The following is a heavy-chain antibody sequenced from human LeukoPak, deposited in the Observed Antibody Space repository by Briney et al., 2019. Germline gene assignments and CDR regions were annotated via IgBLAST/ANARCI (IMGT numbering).Heavy chain of an antibody. J-gene: IGHJ4*02. CDR1: GGPFSGYY. D-gene: IGHD5-18*01. V-gene: IGHV4-34*01. Sequence: KASETLSLTCAVYGGPFSGYYWSWIRQPPGKGLEWIGEINHSGSTNYNPSLKSRVTISVDTSKNQFSLRLSPVTAADTAVYYCASKAGYSSGYEFFDYWGQGTLVTVSS. CDR2: INHSGST. CDR3: ASKAGYSSGYEFFDY.